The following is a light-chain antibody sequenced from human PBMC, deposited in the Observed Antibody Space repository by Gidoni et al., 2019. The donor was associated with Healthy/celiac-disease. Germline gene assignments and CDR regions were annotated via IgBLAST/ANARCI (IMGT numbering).Light chain of an antibody. V-gene: IGLV3-21*04. CDR1: NIGSKS. CDR2: YDS. J-gene: IGLJ1*01. CDR3: QVWDSSSDHP. Sequence: SYVLTQPPSVSVAPGKTARITWGGNNIGSKSVDWYQQKPGQAPVLVIYYDSDRPSGIPERFSGSNSGNTATLTISRVEAGDEADYYCQVWDSSSDHPFGTGTKVTVL.